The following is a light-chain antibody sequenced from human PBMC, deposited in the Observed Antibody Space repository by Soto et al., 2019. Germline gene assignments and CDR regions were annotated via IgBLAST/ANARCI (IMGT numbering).Light chain of an antibody. J-gene: IGKJ4*01. CDR3: QQYSSSPLT. Sequence: EIELTQSPGPLSLSPGERATLSWSASQSVSSSYLAWYQQKPGQAPRLLIYGASSRATGIPDRFSGSGYGTDFNLTISRLEPEDFAVYYCQQYSSSPLTFGGGTKVDI. V-gene: IGKV3-20*01. CDR2: GAS. CDR1: QSVSSSY.